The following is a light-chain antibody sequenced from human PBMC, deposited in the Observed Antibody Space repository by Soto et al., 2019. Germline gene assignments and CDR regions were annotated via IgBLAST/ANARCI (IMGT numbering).Light chain of an antibody. Sequence: QSVLTHPPSASGTPGQRVTISCSGSRSNIGSNYVYWYQQLPGTAPKLLIYSNNQRPSGVPDRFSGSKSGSSASLAISGLRSEDEADYYCAAWDDSLSGDVVFGGVTKLTVL. CDR1: RSNIGSNY. CDR2: SNN. V-gene: IGLV1-47*02. CDR3: AAWDDSLSGDVV. J-gene: IGLJ2*01.